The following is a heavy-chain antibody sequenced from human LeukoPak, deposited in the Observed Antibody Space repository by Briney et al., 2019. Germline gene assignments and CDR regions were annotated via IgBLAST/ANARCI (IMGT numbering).Heavy chain of an antibody. CDR3: ARALVGSSSGYFYYYMDV. Sequence: GGSLRLSCAASGFTFGRHWMSWVRQAPGKGLEWVAHMNQGGSETTNVDSVKGRFTISRDDAKNLVFLQMNSLRVEDTAVYYCARALVGSSSGYFYYYMDVWGKGTTVTVSS. CDR2: MNQGGSET. J-gene: IGHJ6*03. D-gene: IGHD6-6*01. V-gene: IGHV3-7*01. CDR1: GFTFGRHW.